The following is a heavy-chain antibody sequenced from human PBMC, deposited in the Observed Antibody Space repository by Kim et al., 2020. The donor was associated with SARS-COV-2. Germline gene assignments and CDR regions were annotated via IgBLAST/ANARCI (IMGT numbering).Heavy chain of an antibody. D-gene: IGHD3-10*01. Sequence: GGSLRLSCAASGFTFSSYAMSWVRQAPGKGLEWVSAISGSGGSTYYADSVKGRFTISRDNSKNTLYLQMNSLRAEDTAVYYCAKDGEYYYGSGRQAPIDYWGQGTLVTVSS. CDR2: ISGSGGST. CDR1: GFTFSSYA. J-gene: IGHJ4*02. CDR3: AKDGEYYYGSGRQAPIDY. V-gene: IGHV3-23*01.